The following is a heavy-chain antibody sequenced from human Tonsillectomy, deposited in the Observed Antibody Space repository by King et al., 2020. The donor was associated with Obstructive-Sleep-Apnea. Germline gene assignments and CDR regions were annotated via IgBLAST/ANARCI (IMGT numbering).Heavy chain of an antibody. V-gene: IGHV1-18*04. CDR1: GYSFTSHG. CDR2: ISGYNGNR. Sequence: QLVQSGGEVKKPGASVKVSCQAFGYSFTSHGINWVRQAPGQGLEWMGWISGYNGNRKDEQKFQGRVIMTTDTSTRTAYIELKSLRSDDTAVYYCARDQGGDDFPSYFDYWGQGTLVTVSS. D-gene: IGHD2-21*02. J-gene: IGHJ4*02. CDR3: ARDQGGDDFPSYFDY.